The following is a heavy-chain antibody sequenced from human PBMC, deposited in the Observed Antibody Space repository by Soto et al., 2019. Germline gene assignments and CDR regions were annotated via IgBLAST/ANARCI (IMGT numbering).Heavy chain of an antibody. V-gene: IGHV1-24*01. CDR2: FDPEDGET. J-gene: IGHJ6*01. Sequence: ASVKVSCKVSGYTLTELSMHWVRQAPGKGLEWMGGFDPEDGETIYAQKFQGRVTMTEDTSTDTAYMELSSLRSEDTAVYYCASDCGTLFVSGNDYASYYGIAVWRHGTTATVSS. CDR3: ASDCGTLFVSGNDYASYYGIAV. D-gene: IGHD2-2*01. CDR1: GYTLTELS.